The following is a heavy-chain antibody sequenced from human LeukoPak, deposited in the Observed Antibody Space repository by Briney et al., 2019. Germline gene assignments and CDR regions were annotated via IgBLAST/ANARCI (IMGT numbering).Heavy chain of an antibody. Sequence: ASVKVSCKASGYTFSSYTLSWLRQAPGQGLEWMGWINTYTGTPTYAQGFTGRFVFSLDSSVSTAYLQINSLKAEDIAVYYCVRQYSGYESLYFDSWGQGTLVTVSS. CDR3: VRQYSGYESLYFDS. CDR1: GYTFSSYT. CDR2: INTYTGTP. D-gene: IGHD5-12*01. J-gene: IGHJ4*02. V-gene: IGHV7-4-1*02.